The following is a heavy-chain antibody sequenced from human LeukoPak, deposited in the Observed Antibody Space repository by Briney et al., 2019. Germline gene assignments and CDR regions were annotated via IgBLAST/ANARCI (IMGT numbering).Heavy chain of an antibody. CDR3: AREIRDYGDSRFDY. D-gene: IGHD4-17*01. V-gene: IGHV3-23*01. CDR2: ISGSGDDT. Sequence: GGSLRLSCAASGFTFSSYAMCWVRQAPGKGLEWVSAISGSGDDTYYADSVKGRFTISRENSKNTLFLQMSSLRAEDTAVYYCAREIRDYGDSRFDYWGQGTLVTVSS. J-gene: IGHJ4*02. CDR1: GFTFSSYA.